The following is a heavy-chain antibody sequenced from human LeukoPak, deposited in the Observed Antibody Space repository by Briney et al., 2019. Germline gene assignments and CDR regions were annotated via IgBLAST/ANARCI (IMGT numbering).Heavy chain of an antibody. J-gene: IGHJ6*03. CDR3: ARAILRFLDPGEYYYYYMDV. CDR2: IIPIFGTA. Sequence: SVKVSCKASGYTFTSYGISWVRQAPGQGLEWMGGIIPIFGTANYAQKFQGRVTITADESTSTAYMELSSLRSEDTAVYYCARAILRFLDPGEYYYYYMDVWGKGTTVTVSS. CDR1: GYTFTSYG. V-gene: IGHV1-69*13. D-gene: IGHD3-3*01.